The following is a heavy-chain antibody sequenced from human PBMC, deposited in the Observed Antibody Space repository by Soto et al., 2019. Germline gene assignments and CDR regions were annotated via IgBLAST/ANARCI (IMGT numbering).Heavy chain of an antibody. J-gene: IGHJ5*02. Sequence: GASVKVSCKASGYTFSNYGITWVRQEPGQGLEWMGWISAYNGNTHFAQKFQGRVTMTTDTPTTTAFMELRSLRSDDTAVYYCARDQVPAALLGWFDPWGQGTLVTVSS. CDR1: GYTFSNYG. CDR2: ISAYNGNT. D-gene: IGHD2-2*01. V-gene: IGHV1-18*01. CDR3: ARDQVPAALLGWFDP.